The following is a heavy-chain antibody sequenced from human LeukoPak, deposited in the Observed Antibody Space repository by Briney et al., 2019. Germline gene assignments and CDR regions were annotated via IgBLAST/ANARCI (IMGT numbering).Heavy chain of an antibody. J-gene: IGHJ5*02. Sequence: SETLSLTCTVSGASISSSIYYWSWIRQPPGKGLEWIGTAYYTGGTYYNPSLNRRVTISVDTSKNQFSLKLTSVTAADTAVYLCARVGHYSNWGTQWFDPWGRGTLVTVSS. CDR3: ARVGHYSNWGTQWFDP. CDR1: GASISSSIYY. V-gene: IGHV4-39*07. D-gene: IGHD7-27*01. CDR2: AYYTGGT.